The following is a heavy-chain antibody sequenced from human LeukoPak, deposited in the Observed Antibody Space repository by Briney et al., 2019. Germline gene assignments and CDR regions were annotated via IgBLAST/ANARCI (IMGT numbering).Heavy chain of an antibody. D-gene: IGHD3-22*01. V-gene: IGHV4-59*01. CDR3: ARDHYDSRGQFDP. Sequence: PSETLSLTCTVSGGSISSYYWSWIRQPPGKGLEWIGFIYYTGTTHYNPSLKSRVTFSVDTSKNHFALSLSSVTPADTAVYYCARDHYDSRGQFDPWGQGTLVTVSS. J-gene: IGHJ5*02. CDR1: GGSISSYY. CDR2: IYYTGTT.